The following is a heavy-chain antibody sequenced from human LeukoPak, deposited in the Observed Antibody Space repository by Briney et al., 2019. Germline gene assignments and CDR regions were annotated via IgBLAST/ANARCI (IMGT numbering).Heavy chain of an antibody. J-gene: IGHJ4*02. CDR2: INHSGST. V-gene: IGHV4-34*01. Sequence: SETLSLTCAVYGGSFSGYYWSWIRQPPGKGLEWIGEINHSGSTNYNPSLKSRVTMSVDTSKNQFSLKLSSVTAADTAVYYCVGTMIVVVSVKPFDYWGQGTLVTVSS. CDR3: VGTMIVVVSVKPFDY. D-gene: IGHD3-22*01. CDR1: GGSFSGYY.